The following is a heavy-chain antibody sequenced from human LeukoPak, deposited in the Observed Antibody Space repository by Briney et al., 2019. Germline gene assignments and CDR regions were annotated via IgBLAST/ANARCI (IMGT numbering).Heavy chain of an antibody. V-gene: IGHV4-61*01. J-gene: IGHJ4*02. CDR2: IYYGGTT. CDR1: GDPITSNSNYK. Sequence: SETLSLTCTVSGDPITSNSNYKWTWLRQPPGKGLEWIGYIYYGGTTNYNPSLKSRVSISLDTSRNQFSLKLSSVTAADTAVYYCAREYSSFDYWGQGTLVTVSS. CDR3: AREYSSFDY. D-gene: IGHD6-13*01.